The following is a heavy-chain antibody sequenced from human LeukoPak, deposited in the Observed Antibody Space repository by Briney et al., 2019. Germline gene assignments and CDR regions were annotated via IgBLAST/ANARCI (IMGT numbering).Heavy chain of an antibody. CDR3: ARGLGRITMVRGVVGY. D-gene: IGHD3-10*01. V-gene: IGHV1-69*05. CDR2: IIPIFGTA. J-gene: IGHJ4*02. CDR1: GGTFSSYA. Sequence: SVKVSCKASGGTFSSYAISWVRQAPGQGLEWMGGIIPIFGTANYAQKFQGRVTMTRDTSTSTVYMELSSLRSEDTAVYYCARGLGRITMVRGVVGYWGQGTLVTVSS.